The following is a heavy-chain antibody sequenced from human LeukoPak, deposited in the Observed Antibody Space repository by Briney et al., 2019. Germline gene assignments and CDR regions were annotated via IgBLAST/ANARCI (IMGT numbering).Heavy chain of an antibody. Sequence: GRSLRLSCAASGFTFSSYGMHWVRQAPGKGLEWVAVISYDGSNKYYADSVKGRFTISRDNSKNTLYLQMNSLRAEDTAVYYCAKYLTEWPRGAGFDYWGQGTLVTVSS. V-gene: IGHV3-30*18. J-gene: IGHJ4*02. CDR3: AKYLTEWPRGAGFDY. CDR1: GFTFSSYG. D-gene: IGHD3-3*01. CDR2: ISYDGSNK.